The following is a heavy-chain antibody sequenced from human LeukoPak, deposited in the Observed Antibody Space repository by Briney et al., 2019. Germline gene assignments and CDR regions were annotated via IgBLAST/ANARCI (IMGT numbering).Heavy chain of an antibody. D-gene: IGHD1-26*01. V-gene: IGHV3-74*01. CDR2: INSDGSST. CDR3: ARGGSYLSAFDI. CDR1: GFTFSSYW. Sequence: GGSLRLSCGSSGFTFSSYWMHWVRQAPGKGLVWVSRINSDGSSTSYAASVKGRFTISRDNAKNTLYLRMNSLRAEDTAVYYCARGGSYLSAFDIWGQGTMVTVSS. J-gene: IGHJ3*02.